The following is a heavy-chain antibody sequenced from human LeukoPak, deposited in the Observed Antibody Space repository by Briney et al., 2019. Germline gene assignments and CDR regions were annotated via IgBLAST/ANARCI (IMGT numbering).Heavy chain of an antibody. Sequence: GGSLRLSCAASGFTFSSYAMNWVRQAPGRGLEWVSAISGSGGRTFYADSVTGRTTISRDRSKNTLYLEMNSLRAEDTAVYYCAKWGADWEHYFYHYGMDVWGQGTTVTVSS. CDR2: ISGSGGRT. V-gene: IGHV3-23*01. CDR3: AKWGADWEHYFYHYGMDV. CDR1: GFTFSSYA. D-gene: IGHD3-9*01. J-gene: IGHJ6*02.